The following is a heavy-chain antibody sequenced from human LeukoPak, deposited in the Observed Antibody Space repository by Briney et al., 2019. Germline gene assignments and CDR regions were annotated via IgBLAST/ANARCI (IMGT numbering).Heavy chain of an antibody. CDR2: IIPILGIA. V-gene: IGHV1-69*04. Sequence: GASVKVSCKASGCTFTSYAISWVRQAPGQGLEWMGRIIPILGIANYAQKFQGRVTITADKSTSTAYMDLSSVRSEDTAVYYCARDHLGALSSDYYGMDVWGQGTTVTVSS. D-gene: IGHD2-2*01. J-gene: IGHJ6*02. CDR1: GCTFTSYA. CDR3: ARDHLGALSSDYYGMDV.